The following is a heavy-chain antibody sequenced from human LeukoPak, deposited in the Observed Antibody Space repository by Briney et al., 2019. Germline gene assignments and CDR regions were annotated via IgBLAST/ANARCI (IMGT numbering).Heavy chain of an antibody. Sequence: SEALSLTCVVSGYSISSGYYWGWIRQPPGKGLEWIGSIYHSGRTYYNPSLMGRVTLSVDTSKNQFSLRLSSVTAADTAVYYCARSQGNEGMGYWGQGTLVTVSS. D-gene: IGHD1-1*01. J-gene: IGHJ4*02. CDR1: GYSISSGYY. CDR2: IYHSGRT. CDR3: ARSQGNEGMGY. V-gene: IGHV4-38-2*01.